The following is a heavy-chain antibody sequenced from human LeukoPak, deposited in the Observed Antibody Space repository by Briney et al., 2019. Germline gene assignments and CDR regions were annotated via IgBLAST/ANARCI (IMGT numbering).Heavy chain of an antibody. Sequence: GGSLRLSCAASGFTFSNYWMSWVRQAPGKGLEWVSAISGSGGSTYYADSVKGRFTISRDNSKNTLYLQMSSLRAEDTAVYYCAKSIAAAGIPCFDYWGQGTLVTVSS. J-gene: IGHJ4*02. V-gene: IGHV3-23*01. CDR2: ISGSGGST. CDR3: AKSIAAAGIPCFDY. CDR1: GFTFSNYW. D-gene: IGHD6-13*01.